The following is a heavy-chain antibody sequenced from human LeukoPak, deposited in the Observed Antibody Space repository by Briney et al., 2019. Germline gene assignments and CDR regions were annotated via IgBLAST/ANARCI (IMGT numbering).Heavy chain of an antibody. Sequence: PSETLSLTCAVYGGSFSGYYWSWIRQPAGKGLEWIGRIYTSGSTNYNPSLKSRVTMSVDTSKNQFSLKLSSVTAADTAVYYCARDFTSSGSPVSGYAFDIWGQGTMVTVSS. CDR3: ARDFTSSGSPVSGYAFDI. CDR2: IYTSGST. D-gene: IGHD3-22*01. CDR1: GGSFSGYY. J-gene: IGHJ3*02. V-gene: IGHV4-4*07.